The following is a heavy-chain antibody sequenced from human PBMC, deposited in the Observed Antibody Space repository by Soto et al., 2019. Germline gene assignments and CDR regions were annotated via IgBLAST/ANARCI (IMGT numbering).Heavy chain of an antibody. CDR2: IYSGGST. Sequence: GGSLRLSCAASGFTVSSNYMSWVRQAPGKGLEWVSVIYSGGSTYYADSVKGRFTISRDNSKNTLYLQMNSLRAEDTAVYYCARDRPVTTYYYYMDVWGKGTTVTVSS. V-gene: IGHV3-66*01. CDR1: GFTVSSNY. J-gene: IGHJ6*03. D-gene: IGHD4-17*01. CDR3: ARDRPVTTYYYYMDV.